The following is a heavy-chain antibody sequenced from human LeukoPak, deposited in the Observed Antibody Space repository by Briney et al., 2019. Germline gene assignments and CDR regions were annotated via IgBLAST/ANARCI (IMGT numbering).Heavy chain of an antibody. Sequence: ASVKVSCKVSGYTLTELSMHWVRQAPGKGLEWMGGFDPEDGETIYAQKFQGRVTMTEDTSTDTAYMEPSSLRSEDTAVYYCATDCSFRAVQSLSGGSCYSVGWGQGTLVTVSS. J-gene: IGHJ4*02. V-gene: IGHV1-24*01. D-gene: IGHD2-15*01. CDR3: ATDCSFRAVQSLSGGSCYSVG. CDR2: FDPEDGET. CDR1: GYTLTELS.